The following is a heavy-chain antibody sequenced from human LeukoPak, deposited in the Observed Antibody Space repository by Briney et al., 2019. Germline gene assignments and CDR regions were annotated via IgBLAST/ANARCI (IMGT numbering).Heavy chain of an antibody. V-gene: IGHV1-2*02. CDR1: GYILTGYY. J-gene: IGHJ4*02. CDR2: INPNSGDT. D-gene: IGHD5-24*01. Sequence: GASVKVSCKASGYILTGYYMHWVRQAPGQGLEWMGWINPNSGDTNYAQKFQGRVTMTRDTSISTAYMELSRLRSDDTAVYYCARADERWLQRFDYWGQGTLVTVSS. CDR3: ARADERWLQRFDY.